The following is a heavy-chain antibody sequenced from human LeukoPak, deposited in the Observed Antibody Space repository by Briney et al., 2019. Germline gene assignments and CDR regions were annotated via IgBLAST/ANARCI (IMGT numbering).Heavy chain of an antibody. Sequence: SVTVSCKASGGTFSSYAISWVRQAPGQGLEWMGRIIPILGIANYAQKFQGRVTITADKSTSTAYMELSSLRSEDTAVYYCAREWEFRPLSAFDIWGQGTMVTVSS. CDR1: GGTFSSYA. CDR3: AREWEFRPLSAFDI. D-gene: IGHD3-10*01. J-gene: IGHJ3*02. CDR2: IIPILGIA. V-gene: IGHV1-69*04.